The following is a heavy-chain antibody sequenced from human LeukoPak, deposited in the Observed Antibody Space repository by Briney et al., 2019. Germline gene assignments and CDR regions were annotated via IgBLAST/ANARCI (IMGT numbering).Heavy chain of an antibody. D-gene: IGHD6-19*01. CDR2: ITWNGGST. CDR1: GFTFDEYG. CDR3: AKAAVAGIGYYYYMDV. Sequence: GGSLRLSCTASGFTFDEYGMAWVRQAPGKGLEWVSGITWNGGSTGYAGAVKGRFTVSRDNAKNSLFLQMNSLRAEDTAVYYCAKAAVAGIGYYYYMDVWGKGTTVTVSS. J-gene: IGHJ6*03. V-gene: IGHV3-20*04.